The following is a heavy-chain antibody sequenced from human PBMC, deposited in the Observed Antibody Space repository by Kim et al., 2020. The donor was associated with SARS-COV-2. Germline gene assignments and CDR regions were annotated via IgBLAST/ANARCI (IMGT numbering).Heavy chain of an antibody. CDR1: GGSISSGSYY. CDR3: ARAQYQLLFDYYYYGMDI. D-gene: IGHD2-2*01. CDR2: IYTSGST. J-gene: IGHJ6*02. Sequence: SETLSLTCTVSGGSISSGSYYWSWIRQPAGKGLEWIGRIYTSGSTNYNPSLKSRVTISVDTSKNQFSLKLSSVTAADTAVYYCARAQYQLLFDYYYYGMDIWGQGTTVTVSS. V-gene: IGHV4-61*02.